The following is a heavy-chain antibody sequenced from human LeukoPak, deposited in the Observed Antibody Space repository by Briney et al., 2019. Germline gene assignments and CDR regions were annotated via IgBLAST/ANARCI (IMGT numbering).Heavy chain of an antibody. CDR1: GYTFTSYY. D-gene: IGHD3-22*01. Sequence: ASVKVSCKASGYTFTSYYMHWVRQAPGQGLEWMGIINPSGGSTSYAQKFQGRVTMTRDTSTSTVYMELSSLRSEDTAVYYCARATYYYDSSGPENFDYWGQGTLVTVSS. J-gene: IGHJ4*02. CDR3: ARATYYYDSSGPENFDY. V-gene: IGHV1-46*01. CDR2: INPSGGST.